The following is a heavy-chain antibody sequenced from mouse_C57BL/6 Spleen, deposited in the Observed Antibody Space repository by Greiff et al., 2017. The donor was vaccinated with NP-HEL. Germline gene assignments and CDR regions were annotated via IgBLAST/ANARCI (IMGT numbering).Heavy chain of an antibody. CDR2: IDPENGDT. CDR3: TTHVNYGY. CDR1: GFNIKDDY. J-gene: IGHJ2*01. Sequence: EVQLKQSGAELVRPGASVKLSCTASGFNIKDDYMHWVKQRPEQGLEWIGWIDPENGDTEYASKFQGKATITADTSSNTAYLQLSSLTSEDTAVYYCTTHVNYGYWGQGTTLTVSS. V-gene: IGHV14-4*01. D-gene: IGHD2-1*01.